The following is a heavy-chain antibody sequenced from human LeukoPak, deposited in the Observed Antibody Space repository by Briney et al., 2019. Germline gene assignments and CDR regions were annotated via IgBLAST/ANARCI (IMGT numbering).Heavy chain of an antibody. CDR2: INPNSGGT. CDR1: GYTFTGYY. V-gene: IGHV1-2*02. CDR3: ARAIAGAGSKGYFDY. D-gene: IGHD6-13*01. J-gene: IGHJ4*02. Sequence: GASVKVSCKASGYTFTGYYMHWVRQAPGQGLEWMGWINPNSGGTNYAQKFQDRVTMTRDTSISTAYMELSRRRSDDTAVYYCARAIAGAGSKGYFDYWGQGTPVTVSS.